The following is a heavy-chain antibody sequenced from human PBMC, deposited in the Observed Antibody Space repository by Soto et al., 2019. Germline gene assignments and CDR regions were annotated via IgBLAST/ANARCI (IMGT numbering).Heavy chain of an antibody. J-gene: IGHJ4*02. Sequence: EVQLLESGGGLVQPGGSLRLSCAASGFTFSNYAMSWVRQAPGKGLEWVSGLGGSGAGTYYADSVKGRFTISRDNSKNTLYLQMNSLRTEDTAVYYCAKDHWGSYSGQGTLVTVSS. D-gene: IGHD3-16*01. CDR3: AKDHWGSY. CDR1: GFTFSNYA. V-gene: IGHV3-23*01. CDR2: LGGSGAGT.